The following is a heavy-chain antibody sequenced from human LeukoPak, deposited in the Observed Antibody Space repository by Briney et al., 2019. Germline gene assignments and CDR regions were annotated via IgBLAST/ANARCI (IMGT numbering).Heavy chain of an antibody. V-gene: IGHV4-4*07. CDR2: IYTSGST. CDR1: GGSISSYY. J-gene: IGHJ3*02. D-gene: IGHD3-22*01. CDR3: ARDLVSSGLVVVRAFDI. Sequence: SETLSLTCTVSGGSISSYYWSWIRQPAGKGLEWIGRIYTSGSTNYNPSLKSRVTMSVDTSKNQFSLKLSSVTAADTAVYYCARDLVSSGLVVVRAFDILGQGTMGTVSS.